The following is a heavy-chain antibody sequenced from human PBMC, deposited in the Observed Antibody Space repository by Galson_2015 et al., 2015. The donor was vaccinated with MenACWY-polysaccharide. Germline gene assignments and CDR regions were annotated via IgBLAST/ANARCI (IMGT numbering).Heavy chain of an antibody. CDR3: ARDIRSQWFDY. J-gene: IGHJ5*01. CDR2: IWHGGDHK. V-gene: IGHV3-33*01. CDR1: GFTFSNYG. Sequence: SLRLSCAASGFTFSNYGMHWVRQAPGKGLEWVAVIWHGGDHKYYAESVKGRFSISRDNSKNTLYLQMNSLRVEDMAVYFCARDIRSQWFDYWGQGTLVTVSS. D-gene: IGHD3-3*02.